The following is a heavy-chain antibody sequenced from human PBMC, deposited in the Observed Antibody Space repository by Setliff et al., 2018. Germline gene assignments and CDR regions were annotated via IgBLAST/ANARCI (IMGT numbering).Heavy chain of an antibody. J-gene: IGHJ6*03. Sequence: ASVKVSCKASGYTFTGYYMHWVRQAPGQGLEWMGRINPNSGGTNYARKFQGRVTMTRDTSISTAYMELSRLRSDDTAVYYCARGRGSYYYYMDVWGKGTTVTVSS. D-gene: IGHD1-26*01. V-gene: IGHV1-2*06. CDR2: INPNSGGT. CDR1: GYTFTGYY. CDR3: ARGRGSYYYYMDV.